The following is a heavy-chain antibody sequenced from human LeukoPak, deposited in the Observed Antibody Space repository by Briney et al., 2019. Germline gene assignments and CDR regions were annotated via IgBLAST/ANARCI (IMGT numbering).Heavy chain of an antibody. CDR3: ARLQSSSFLQRGYIDA. D-gene: IGHD5-24*01. V-gene: IGHV4-39*01. CDR1: GGSISGNSTYY. Sequence: SETLSLTCTVSGGSISGNSTYYSCLLRPTPKNGLGCIATFRNSSATYDHPSLNRRTTISVNMSNHQFSMTITSVAAATTAVYYCARLQSSSFLQRGYIDAWGQGTLVTVSS. J-gene: IGHJ4*02. CDR2: FRNSSAT.